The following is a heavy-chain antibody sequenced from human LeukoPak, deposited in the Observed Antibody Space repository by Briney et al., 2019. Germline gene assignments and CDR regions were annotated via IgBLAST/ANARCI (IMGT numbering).Heavy chain of an antibody. D-gene: IGHD3-22*01. CDR2: ISGSSIYT. J-gene: IGHJ4*02. Sequence: GGSLRLSCAASGFTFSDYHMTWIRQAPGKGLEWVSYISGSSIYTRYADSVKGRFTISRDNSKNTLYLQMNSLRAEDTAVYYCARGYDSSGYYRLDYWGQGTLVTVSS. V-gene: IGHV3-11*06. CDR1: GFTFSDYH. CDR3: ARGYDSSGYYRLDY.